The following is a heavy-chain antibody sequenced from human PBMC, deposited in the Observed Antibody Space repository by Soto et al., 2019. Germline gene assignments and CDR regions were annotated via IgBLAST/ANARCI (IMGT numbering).Heavy chain of an antibody. D-gene: IGHD3-10*01. CDR3: ARDDEGGSDCDLGY. Sequence: QVQLVESGGGVVQPGRSLTLSCAASGFTFSSYVIHWVRQTPDKGLEWVAFISRDGSKTYYADSVKGRFTISRDNSNNPLYLEMNSLRAEDPAVYYCARDDEGGSDCDLGYWGQGTLVTVSS. J-gene: IGHJ4*02. CDR1: GFTFSSYV. V-gene: IGHV3-30-3*01. CDR2: ISRDGSKT.